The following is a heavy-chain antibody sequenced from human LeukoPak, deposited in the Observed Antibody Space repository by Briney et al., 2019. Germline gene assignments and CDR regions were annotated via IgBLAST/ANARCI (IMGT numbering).Heavy chain of an antibody. CDR1: VYTFTGYY. D-gene: IGHD5-24*01. Sequence: ASVKVSCTASVYTFTGYYMHWVRQAPGQGLDWMGWINPNSGGTKYAQNFQGRVTLTTDTSINTAYMELSSLRSDDTAVYYCAREGRNGYNEGYFDYWGQGTLVTVSS. J-gene: IGHJ4*02. CDR3: AREGRNGYNEGYFDY. V-gene: IGHV1-2*02. CDR2: INPNSGGT.